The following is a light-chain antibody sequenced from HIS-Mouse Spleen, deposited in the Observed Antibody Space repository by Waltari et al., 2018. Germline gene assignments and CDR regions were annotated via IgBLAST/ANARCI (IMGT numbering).Light chain of an antibody. V-gene: IGLV2-14*01. CDR2: EVS. CDR1: SSDVGGSNY. CDR3: SSYTSSSTYV. J-gene: IGLJ1*01. Sequence: QSALTQPASVSGSPGQSITISCTGPSSDVGGSNYASWYQQHPGKAPKLMIYEVSNRPSGVSNRFSGSKSGNTASLTISGLQAEDEADYYCSSYTSSSTYVFGTGTKVTVL.